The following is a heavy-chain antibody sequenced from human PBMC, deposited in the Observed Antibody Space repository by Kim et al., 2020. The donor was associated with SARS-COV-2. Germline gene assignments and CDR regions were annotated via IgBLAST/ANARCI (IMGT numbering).Heavy chain of an antibody. Sequence: DTTNYAASVKGRFTISRDDSKNSVYLQMNSLKTEDTAVYYCARDNMGSYDYWGQGTQVTVSS. CDR3: ARDNMGSYDY. J-gene: IGHJ4*02. V-gene: IGHV3-72*01. CDR2: DTT. D-gene: IGHD1-26*01.